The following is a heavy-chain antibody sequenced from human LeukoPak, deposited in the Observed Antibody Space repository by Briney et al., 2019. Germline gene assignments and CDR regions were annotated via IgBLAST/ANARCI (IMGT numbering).Heavy chain of an antibody. J-gene: IGHJ4*02. CDR1: VHPLRNYY. D-gene: IGHD2-21*01. Sequence: PSETLSLTCTVCVHPLRNYYWSWMRRPTGKALEWLGYIYHTGSTNYNPSLKSRLIMSVETSQNQFSLKLFSVTAADTAVYYCAREDGGYDYSLFYWGGEGILVTVYS. V-gene: IGHV4-59*01. CDR2: IYHTGST. CDR3: AREDGGYDYSLFYW.